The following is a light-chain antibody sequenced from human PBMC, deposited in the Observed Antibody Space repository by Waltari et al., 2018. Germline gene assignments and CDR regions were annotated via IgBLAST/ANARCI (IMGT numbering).Light chain of an antibody. J-gene: IGKJ4*01. V-gene: IGKV1-8*01. CDR3: QQYYSYPMV. CDR1: QGISSY. Sequence: AIRITQSPSPLSASTGERVTITGLASQGISSYLACYQQKPGKAPKLLIYASSTLQSGVPSRFSGSGSGTDFTLTISCLQSEDFATYYCQQYYSYPMVFGGGTKVEIK. CDR2: ASS.